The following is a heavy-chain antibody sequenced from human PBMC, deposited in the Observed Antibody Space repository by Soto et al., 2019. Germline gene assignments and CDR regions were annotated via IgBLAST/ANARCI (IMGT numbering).Heavy chain of an antibody. CDR3: ARGIPVLGSDFWSGYYGP. D-gene: IGHD3-3*01. V-gene: IGHV4-34*01. J-gene: IGHJ5*02. Sequence: SETLSHTCAASGGSFSGYYWSCIRQPPVKGLEWIGEISHSGSPNYNPSLKSRVTISVDTSKNQFSLKLSSVTAADTAVYYCARGIPVLGSDFWSGYYGPWGQGTLVTVSS. CDR1: GGSFSGYY. CDR2: ISHSGSP.